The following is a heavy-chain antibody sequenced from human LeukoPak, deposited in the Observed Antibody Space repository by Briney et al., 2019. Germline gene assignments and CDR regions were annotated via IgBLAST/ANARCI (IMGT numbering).Heavy chain of an antibody. D-gene: IGHD3-9*01. CDR3: ARDDTLVSYFDY. Sequence: SETLSLTCAVYGGSFSGYYWSWIRQPPGKGLEWIGEINHSGSTNYNPSLKSRVTISVDTSKNQFSLKLSSVTAADTAVYYCARDDTLVSYFDYWGQGTLVTVSS. CDR2: INHSGST. V-gene: IGHV4-34*01. J-gene: IGHJ4*02. CDR1: GGSFSGYY.